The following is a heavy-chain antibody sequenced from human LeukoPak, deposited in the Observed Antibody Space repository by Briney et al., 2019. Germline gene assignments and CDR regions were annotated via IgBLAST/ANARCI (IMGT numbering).Heavy chain of an antibody. CDR3: AKGVGWFPS. CDR2: ISDSGSET. CDR1: GFTFNSYA. V-gene: IGHV3-23*01. D-gene: IGHD3-10*01. J-gene: IGHJ5*02. Sequence: GGSLRLSCAASGFTFNSYAMSWVRQAPGKGLEWVSVISDSGSETFYADSAKGRFTISRDNSKNTLYLQINSLRAEDTAIYYCAKGVGWFPSWGQGTLVTVSS.